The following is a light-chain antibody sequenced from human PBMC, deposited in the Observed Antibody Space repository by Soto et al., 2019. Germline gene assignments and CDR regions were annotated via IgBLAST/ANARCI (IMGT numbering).Light chain of an antibody. V-gene: IGKV3-15*01. Sequence: EIVMTQSPAALSVSPGERATLSCRASQSISNNLAWNPRKAGQAPRLLIYGASTRATGIPARFSGSGSGTEFPLTISSLQSENFAVYYCQSCNKWPLGGGTKVDIK. CDR3: QSCNKWP. CDR2: GAS. J-gene: IGKJ4*01. CDR1: QSISNN.